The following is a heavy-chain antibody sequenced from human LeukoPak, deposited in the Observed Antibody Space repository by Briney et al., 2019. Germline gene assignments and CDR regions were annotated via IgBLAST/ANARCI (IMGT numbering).Heavy chain of an antibody. CDR2: IKQDGNAK. J-gene: IGHJ4*02. V-gene: IGHV3-7*01. CDR1: GFTSSNYW. D-gene: IGHD3-3*01. Sequence: PGGSLRLSCAASGFTSSNYWMNWVRQAPGKVLEWVANIKQDGNAKTYGDSVKERFTLPRDNAKNSLYLQMNRLRAEDTAVYYCARASLYYDFWSGPFDYWGEGNLVTVSS. CDR3: ARASLYYDFWSGPFDY.